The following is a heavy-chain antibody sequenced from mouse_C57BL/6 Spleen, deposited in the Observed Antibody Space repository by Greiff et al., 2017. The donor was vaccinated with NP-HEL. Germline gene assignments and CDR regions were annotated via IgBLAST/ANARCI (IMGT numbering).Heavy chain of an antibody. CDR2: INPNYGTT. CDR1: GYSFTDYN. J-gene: IGHJ4*01. CDR3: ASDYYGSSYPYAIDY. V-gene: IGHV1-39*01. D-gene: IGHD1-1*01. Sequence: EVQLQQSGPELVKPGASVKISCKASGYSFTDYNMNWVKQSNGKSLEWIGVINPNYGTTSYNQKFKGKATLTVDQSSSTANMQLNSLTSEDSAVYYCASDYYGSSYPYAIDYWGQGTSVTVSS.